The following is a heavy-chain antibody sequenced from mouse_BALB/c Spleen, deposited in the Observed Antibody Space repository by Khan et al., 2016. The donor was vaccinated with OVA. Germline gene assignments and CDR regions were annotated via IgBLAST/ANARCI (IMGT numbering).Heavy chain of an antibody. V-gene: IGHV1S132*01. Sequence: QVQLQQSGAELVKPGTSVKLSCKTSSYTFPSYWIQWVKQRPGQGLGWIGQIFPGTGTTYYNENFKDKATLTVDTSSNSAYMQLTSLPSEDSAVYFCARGYFGNYEFVYWGQGTLVTVSP. D-gene: IGHD2-1*01. CDR1: SYTFPSYW. J-gene: IGHJ3*01. CDR2: IFPGTGTT. CDR3: ARGYFGNYEFVY.